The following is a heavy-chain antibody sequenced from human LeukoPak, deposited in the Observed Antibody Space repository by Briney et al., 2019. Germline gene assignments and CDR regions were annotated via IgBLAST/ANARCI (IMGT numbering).Heavy chain of an antibody. D-gene: IGHD2-15*01. J-gene: IGHJ4*02. V-gene: IGHV3-64*01. Sequence: GGSLRLSCAASGFTFSHYSMHWVRQAPGRGLEYVSAINSNGDDTYYVNSVKGRFTISRDNAKNSVYMQMNSLRAEDTAVYSCARQRRYCSGDSCYQRTFDFWGQGTLVTVSS. CDR2: INSNGDDT. CDR1: GFTFSHYS. CDR3: ARQRRYCSGDSCYQRTFDF.